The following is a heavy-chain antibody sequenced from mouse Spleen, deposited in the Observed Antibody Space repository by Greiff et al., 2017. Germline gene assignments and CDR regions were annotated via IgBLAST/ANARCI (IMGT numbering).Heavy chain of an antibody. CDR3: ARQERYFDY. V-gene: IGHV5-9-3*01. Sequence: EVHLVESGGGLVKPGGSLKLSCAASGFTFSSYAMSWVRQTPEKRLEWVATISSGGSYTYYPDSVKGRFTISRDNAKNTLYLQMSSLRSEDTAMYYCARQERYFDYWGQGTTLTVSS. CDR2: ISSGGSYT. CDR1: GFTFSSYA. J-gene: IGHJ2*01.